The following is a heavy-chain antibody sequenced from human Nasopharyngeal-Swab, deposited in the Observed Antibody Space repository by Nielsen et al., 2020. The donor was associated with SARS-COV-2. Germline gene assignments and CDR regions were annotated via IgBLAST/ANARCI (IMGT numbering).Heavy chain of an antibody. J-gene: IGHJ4*02. CDR2: INHSGST. D-gene: IGHD3-10*01. CDR3: ARGRSGYYYGSGSPPFDY. CDR1: GGSFSGHY. Sequence: SETLSLTCAVYGGSFSGHYWSWIRQPPGKGLEWIGEINHSGSTNYNPSLKSRVTISVDTSKNQFSLKLSSVTAADTAVYYCARGRSGYYYGSGSPPFDYWGQGTLVTVSS. V-gene: IGHV4-34*01.